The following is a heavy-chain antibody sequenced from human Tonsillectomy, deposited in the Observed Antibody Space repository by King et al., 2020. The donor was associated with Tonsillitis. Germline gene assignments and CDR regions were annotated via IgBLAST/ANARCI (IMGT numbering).Heavy chain of an antibody. CDR2: ITGGGST. V-gene: IGHV3-23*04. D-gene: IGHD3-9*01. CDR1: GFTFSNYA. CDR3: AKEAVSRHFDLDC. Sequence: EVQLVESGGGSVQPGGSLRLSCAASGFTFSNYAMSWVRQAPGKGLEWVSAITGGGSTYYADSVRGRFTVSRDNSKNTLFLQRNSLRVEDTAAYYCAKEAVSRHFDLDCWGQGTLVTVS. J-gene: IGHJ4*02.